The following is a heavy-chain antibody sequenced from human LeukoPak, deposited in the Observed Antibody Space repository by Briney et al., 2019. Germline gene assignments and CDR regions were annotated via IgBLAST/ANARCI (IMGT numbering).Heavy chain of an antibody. Sequence: GGSLRLSCAASGFAFSSYGMHWVRQAPGKGLEWVALGRFTISRDNSRNTLYLQMKSLRTEDTAVYYCAKGYGWEASYYYYYMDVWGKGTTVTISS. CDR1: GFAFSSYG. D-gene: IGHD1-26*01. V-gene: IGHV3-30*02. CDR3: AKGYGWEASYYYYYMDV. J-gene: IGHJ6*03.